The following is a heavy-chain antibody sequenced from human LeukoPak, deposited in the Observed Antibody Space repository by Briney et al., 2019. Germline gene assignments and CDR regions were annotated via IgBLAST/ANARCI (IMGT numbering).Heavy chain of an antibody. D-gene: IGHD5-18*01. Sequence: KPSETLSLTCPVSGGSISSGSYYWSWIRQPAGKGLEWIGRIYTSGSTNYNPSLKSRVTISVDTSKNQFSLKLSSVTAADTAVYYCARAVDTAMVLDYWGQGTLVTVSS. CDR3: ARAVDTAMVLDY. V-gene: IGHV4-61*02. J-gene: IGHJ4*02. CDR2: IYTSGST. CDR1: GGSISSGSYY.